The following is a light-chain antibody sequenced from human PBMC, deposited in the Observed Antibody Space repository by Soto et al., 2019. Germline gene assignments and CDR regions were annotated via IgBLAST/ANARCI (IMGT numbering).Light chain of an antibody. J-gene: IGKJ1*01. V-gene: IGKV4-1*01. CDR3: QQCYSIPWT. CDR1: QSVLYSSNNKNY. Sequence: DIVMTQSPDSLAVSLGERATINCKSSQSVLYSSNNKNYLAWYQQKPGQPPKLLIYWASTRESGVPDRFSGSGSGTDFTLTISSLHAEDVAVYYCQQCYSIPWTFGRGTKVEIK. CDR2: WAS.